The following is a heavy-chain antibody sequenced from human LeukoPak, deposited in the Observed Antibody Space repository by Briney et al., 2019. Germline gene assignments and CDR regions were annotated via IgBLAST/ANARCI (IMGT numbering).Heavy chain of an antibody. Sequence: SVKVSCKASGGTFSSYAISWVRQAPGQGLEWMGGIIPIFGTANYAQKFQCRVTITTDESTSTAYMELSSLRSEDTAVYYCARDGGAAAGYFDYWGQGTLVTVSS. CDR3: ARDGGAAAGYFDY. CDR1: GGTFSSYA. V-gene: IGHV1-69*05. D-gene: IGHD6-13*01. CDR2: IIPIFGTA. J-gene: IGHJ4*02.